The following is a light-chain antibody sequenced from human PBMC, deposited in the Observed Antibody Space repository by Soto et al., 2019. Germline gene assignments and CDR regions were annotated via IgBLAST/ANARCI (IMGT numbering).Light chain of an antibody. Sequence: DIQMTQSPSSLSASVGDRVTITCRASQGISTYLNWYQQKPGKAPKVLIYAASSLQSGVPSRFSGSGSETDFTLTISGLQPEHFATYSCQQSYSTTWTFGQGTKVDIK. V-gene: IGKV1-39*01. CDR2: AAS. J-gene: IGKJ1*01. CDR1: QGISTY. CDR3: QQSYSTTWT.